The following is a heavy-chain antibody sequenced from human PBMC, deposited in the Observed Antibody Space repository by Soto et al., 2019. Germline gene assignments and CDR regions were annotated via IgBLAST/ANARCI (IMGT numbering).Heavy chain of an antibody. CDR2: IIPIFGTA. Sequence: QVQLVQSGAEVKKPGSSVKVSCKASGGTFSSYAISWVRQAPGQGLEWMGGIIPIFGTANYAQKFQGRVTITADEXXSXASXELSSLRAEDTAVYYCARSAPITLVRGVPSGAFDYWGQGTLVTVSS. CDR3: ARSAPITLVRGVPSGAFDY. CDR1: GGTFSSYA. D-gene: IGHD3-10*01. J-gene: IGHJ4*02. V-gene: IGHV1-69*12.